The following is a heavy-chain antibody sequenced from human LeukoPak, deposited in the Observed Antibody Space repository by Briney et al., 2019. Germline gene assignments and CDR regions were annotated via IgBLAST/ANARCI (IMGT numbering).Heavy chain of an antibody. D-gene: IGHD5-24*01. V-gene: IGHV4-31*03. Sequence: PSETLSLTCTVSGGSFSNGGYFWSCIRQHPGKGLEWIGSISYSGSTYYNPSLKSRVTISVDTSKNHFSLKLSSVTAADTAVYYCASGWLQVYYYGMDVWGQGTTVTVSS. CDR3: ASGWLQVYYYGMDV. CDR1: GGSFSNGGYF. J-gene: IGHJ6*02. CDR2: ISYSGST.